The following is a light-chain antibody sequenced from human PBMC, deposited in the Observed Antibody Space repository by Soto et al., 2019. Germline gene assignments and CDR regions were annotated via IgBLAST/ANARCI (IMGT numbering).Light chain of an antibody. Sequence: QSVLTQPPSVSEAPRQRVTISCSGSSSNIGNNAVNWYQQLPGKAPKLLIYYDDLLPSGVSDRFSWSKSGTSASLAISGLQYEEEADYYCGAWDVSLNGPVFGGGTKLTVL. CDR1: SSNIGNNA. CDR2: YDD. J-gene: IGLJ3*02. V-gene: IGLV1-36*01. CDR3: GAWDVSLNGPV.